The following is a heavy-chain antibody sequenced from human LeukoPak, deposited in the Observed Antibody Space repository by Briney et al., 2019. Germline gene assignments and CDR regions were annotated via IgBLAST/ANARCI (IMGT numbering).Heavy chain of an antibody. CDR3: AREAMAYDY. Sequence: GGSLRLSCAASGFTFSSYWMSWVRQAPGKGLEWVANIKKDGSEKYYEDSVKGGFTISRYNAKNSLYLQMNSLRAEDTAVYYCAREAMAYDYWGQGTLVTVSS. CDR2: IKKDGSEK. CDR1: GFTFSSYW. V-gene: IGHV3-7*03. J-gene: IGHJ4*02. D-gene: IGHD5-18*01.